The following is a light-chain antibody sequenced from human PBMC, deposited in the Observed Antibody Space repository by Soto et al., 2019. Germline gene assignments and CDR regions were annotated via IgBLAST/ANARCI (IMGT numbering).Light chain of an antibody. CDR2: GAS. V-gene: IGKV3-11*01. CDR3: QQRNSWPPVT. Sequence: EIVLTQSPATLSLSPGERATLACRASPSVTNYLAWYQQKPGQPPRLLIYGASNRAAGIPARFSGSEAGTDVTPTISTLEPEDSAVQYCQQRNSWPPVTFGQGTRLEIK. CDR1: PSVTNY. J-gene: IGKJ5*01.